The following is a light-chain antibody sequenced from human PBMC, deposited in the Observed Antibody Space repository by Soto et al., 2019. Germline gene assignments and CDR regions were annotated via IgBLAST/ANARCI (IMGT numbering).Light chain of an antibody. CDR1: SSDVGSYNR. CDR2: EVS. Sequence: QSVLTQPPSVSESPGQSVAISCTGTSSDVGSYNRVSWYQQPPGAAPKLMIYEVSNRPSGVPDRFSGSKSGNTASLTISGLQAEDEADYYCNSYTGSSTYVFGTGTKVTVL. CDR3: NSYTGSSTYV. J-gene: IGLJ1*01. V-gene: IGLV2-18*02.